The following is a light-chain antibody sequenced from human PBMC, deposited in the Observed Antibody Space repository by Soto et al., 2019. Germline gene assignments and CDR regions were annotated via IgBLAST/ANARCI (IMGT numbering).Light chain of an antibody. CDR1: QRLSST. CDR2: DAS. CDR3: QQYDSFLPWT. Sequence: DIQMTQSPSTLSASVGDRVTITCRVSQRLSSTLAWYQHKPGNAPKLLIYDASSLESGVPSRFSGSGSGTEFTLPISSLQPDDFATYFCQQYDSFLPWTFGQGTKVEIK. V-gene: IGKV1-5*01. J-gene: IGKJ1*01.